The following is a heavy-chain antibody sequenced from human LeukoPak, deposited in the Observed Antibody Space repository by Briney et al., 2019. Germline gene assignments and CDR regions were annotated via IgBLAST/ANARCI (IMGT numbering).Heavy chain of an antibody. D-gene: IGHD6-6*01. Sequence: GGSLRLSCAASGFTFSTYAMSGVRQAPGKGLEWVSVISGSGGSTYYADSVKGRFTISRDNSKNTLYLQMNSLRAEDTAVYYCARVQRLAAIDYWGQGTLVTVSS. CDR2: ISGSGGST. V-gene: IGHV3-23*01. CDR3: ARVQRLAAIDY. J-gene: IGHJ4*02. CDR1: GFTFSTYA.